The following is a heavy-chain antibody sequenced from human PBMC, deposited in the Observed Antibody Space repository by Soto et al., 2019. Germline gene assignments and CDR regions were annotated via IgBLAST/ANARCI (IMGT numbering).Heavy chain of an antibody. V-gene: IGHV3-33*01. Sequence: QVQLVESGGGVVQPGRSLRLSCAASGFTFSSYGMHWVRQAPGKGLEWVAVIWYDGSNKYYADSVKGRFTISRDNSKNTLYLQMNSRRAEDTAVYYCARAKDKGGMDVWGQGTTVTVSS. CDR3: ARAKDKGGMDV. CDR1: GFTFSSYG. CDR2: IWYDGSNK. J-gene: IGHJ6*02.